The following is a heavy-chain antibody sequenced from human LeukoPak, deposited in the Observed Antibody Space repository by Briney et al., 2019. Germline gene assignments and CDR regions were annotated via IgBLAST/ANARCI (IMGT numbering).Heavy chain of an antibody. Sequence: ASVKVSCKASGYTFTSYGISWVRQAPGQGLEWMGWISAYNGNTNYAQKLQGRVTMTTDTSTSTAYMELRSLRSDDTAVYYCARDLGYCSSTSCLDAFDIWGQGTMVIVSS. V-gene: IGHV1-18*01. CDR2: ISAYNGNT. J-gene: IGHJ3*02. CDR1: GYTFTSYG. CDR3: ARDLGYCSSTSCLDAFDI. D-gene: IGHD2-2*01.